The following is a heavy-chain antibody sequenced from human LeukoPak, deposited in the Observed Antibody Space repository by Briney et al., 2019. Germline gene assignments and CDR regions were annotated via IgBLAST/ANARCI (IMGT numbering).Heavy chain of an antibody. Sequence: SETLSLTCSVSGGSISSYYWSWIRQPPGKGLEWIGYIYYSGSTTYNPSLNSRVTISLDSSKNQFSLKLSSVTAADTAVYYCARSAKVYYDGSSYPRGFDHWGQGTLVTVSS. CDR2: IYYSGST. V-gene: IGHV4-59*01. CDR1: GGSISSYY. J-gene: IGHJ4*02. D-gene: IGHD3-22*01. CDR3: ARSAKVYYDGSSYPRGFDH.